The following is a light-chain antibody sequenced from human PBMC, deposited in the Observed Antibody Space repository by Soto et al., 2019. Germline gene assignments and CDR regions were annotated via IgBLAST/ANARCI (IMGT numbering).Light chain of an antibody. CDR2: EVS. Sequence: QSALTQPPSASGSPGQSVTISCTGTSSDVGGYNYVSWYQQHPGKAPKLMMYEVSKRPSVVPDRFSGSKSGNTASLTVSGLQAEDEADYYCSSYAGSNNLGVFGGGTKVTVL. CDR1: SSDVGGYNY. J-gene: IGLJ2*01. V-gene: IGLV2-8*01. CDR3: SSYAGSNNLGV.